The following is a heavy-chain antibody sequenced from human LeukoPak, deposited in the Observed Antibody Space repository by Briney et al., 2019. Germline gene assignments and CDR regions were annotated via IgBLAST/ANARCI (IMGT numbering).Heavy chain of an antibody. CDR3: ARDPGVYCTNGVCYPGVFDY. CDR2: INPNSGGT. D-gene: IGHD2-8*01. CDR1: GYTFTGYY. Sequence: GASVKASCKASGYTFTGYYMHWVRQAPGQGLEWMGWINPNSGGTNYAQKFQGRVTMTRDTSISTAYMELSRLRSDDTAVYYCARDPGVYCTNGVCYPGVFDYWGQGTLATVSS. J-gene: IGHJ4*02. V-gene: IGHV1-2*02.